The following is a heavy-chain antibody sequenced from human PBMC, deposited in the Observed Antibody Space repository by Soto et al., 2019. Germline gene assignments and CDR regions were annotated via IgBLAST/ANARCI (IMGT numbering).Heavy chain of an antibody. CDR1: GFSLTTSGVG. CDR2: IYWDEDK. J-gene: IGHJ5*01. D-gene: IGHD6-19*01. Sequence: QITLKESGPTLVKPTQTLTLTCTFSGFSLTTSGVGVGWIRQPPGKALEWLALIYWDEDKRYGPSLKSRLTITKDNSKNQVVLTMTNVDPVDTATYYCAHRGQWPRAGGYDSWGQGIQVTVSS. V-gene: IGHV2-5*05. CDR3: AHRGQWPRAGGYDS.